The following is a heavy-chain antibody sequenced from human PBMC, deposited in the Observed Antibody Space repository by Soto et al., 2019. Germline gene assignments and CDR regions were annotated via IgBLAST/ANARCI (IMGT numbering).Heavy chain of an antibody. Sequence: SETLSLTCTVSGGSVISGIYYWSWIRQPPGKGLEWIAYIYYGRITNYNPSLKSRVTISVDMSKNQFSLKLRSATAADTAVYDWARVNGGPYFFANWGPGTLATVSS. CDR3: ARVNGGPYFFAN. CDR1: GGSVISGIYY. J-gene: IGHJ4*02. D-gene: IGHD2-8*01. V-gene: IGHV4-61*01. CDR2: IYYGRIT.